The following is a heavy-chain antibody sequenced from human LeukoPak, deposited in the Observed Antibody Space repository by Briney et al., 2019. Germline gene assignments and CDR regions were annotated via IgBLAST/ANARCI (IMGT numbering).Heavy chain of an antibody. D-gene: IGHD2-15*01. V-gene: IGHV4-34*01. Sequence: PSETLSLTCAAYGGSFSGYYWSWIRQPPGKGLEWIGEINHSGSTNYNPSLKSRVTISVDTSKNQFSLKLSSVTAADTAVYYCARHRCSGGSCYPMNWFDPWGQGTLVTVSS. J-gene: IGHJ5*02. CDR3: ARHRCSGGSCYPMNWFDP. CDR2: INHSGST. CDR1: GGSFSGYY.